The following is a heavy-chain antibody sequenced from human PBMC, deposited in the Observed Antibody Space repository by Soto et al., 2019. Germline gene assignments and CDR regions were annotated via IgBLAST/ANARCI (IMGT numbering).Heavy chain of an antibody. CDR2: IYHSGST. J-gene: IGHJ4*02. CDR1: GGSISRGGSS. CDR3: PKGTSTVTSFSY. V-gene: IGHV4-30-2*01. Sequence: PSGTLSLTCAVSGGSISRGGSSCNWIRQPPGKGLEWIGYIYHSGSTYYNPSLKSRVTISVDRPKNQIALKLSSVTAVNTAVYYYPKGTSTVTSFSYRARGTLVTVS. D-gene: IGHD4-17*01.